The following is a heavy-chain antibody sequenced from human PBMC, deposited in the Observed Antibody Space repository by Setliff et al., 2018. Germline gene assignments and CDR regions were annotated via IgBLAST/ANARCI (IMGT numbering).Heavy chain of an antibody. Sequence: GSVKVSCKASGYTFTSYDINWVRQATGQGLEWMGWMNPNSGNTGYAQKFQGRVTITRNTSISTAYMELSSLRSEDTAVYYCARSGGGYDFWSGYLVSHYYYYYYMDVWGKGTTVTVSS. V-gene: IGHV1-8*03. D-gene: IGHD3-3*01. CDR2: MNPNSGNT. CDR3: ARSGGGYDFWSGYLVSHYYYYYYMDV. J-gene: IGHJ6*03. CDR1: GYTFTSYD.